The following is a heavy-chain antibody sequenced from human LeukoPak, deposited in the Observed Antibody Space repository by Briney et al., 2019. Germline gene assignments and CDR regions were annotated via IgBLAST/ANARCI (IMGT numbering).Heavy chain of an antibody. CDR3: ARGLGVNNYYDSSGYYYFDY. D-gene: IGHD3-22*01. CDR1: GGSFSGYY. Sequence: SETLSLTCAVYGGSFSGYYWSWIRQPPGKGLEWIGEINHSGSTNYNPSLKSRVTISVDRSKNQFSLKLSSVTAADTAVYYCARGLGVNNYYDSSGYYYFDYWGQGTLVTVSS. V-gene: IGHV4-34*01. J-gene: IGHJ4*02. CDR2: INHSGST.